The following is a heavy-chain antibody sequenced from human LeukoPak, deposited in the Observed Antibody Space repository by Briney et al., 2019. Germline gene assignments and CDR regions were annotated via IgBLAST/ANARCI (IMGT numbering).Heavy chain of an antibody. Sequence: PSETLSLTCNVSGGSIGGHTFYWDWIRQPPGKGLEWIATIYYNGNTFYNPSLKSRLAISIDMSKSQFSLHLSSVTAADTAIYYCARLTALAGHRGAFDIWGPGTMVTVSS. CDR1: GGSIGGHTFY. V-gene: IGHV4-39*01. CDR2: IYYNGNT. J-gene: IGHJ3*02. CDR3: ARLTALAGHRGAFDI. D-gene: IGHD6-19*01.